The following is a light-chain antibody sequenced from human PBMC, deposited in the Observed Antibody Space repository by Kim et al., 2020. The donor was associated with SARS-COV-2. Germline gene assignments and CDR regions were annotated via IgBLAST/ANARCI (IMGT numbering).Light chain of an antibody. CDR3: QQSYSTLFT. J-gene: IGKJ3*01. V-gene: IGKV1-39*01. CDR1: QSISSY. CDR2: AAS. Sequence: ASVGNRVTITCRASQSISSYLNWYQQKPGKAPKLLIYAASSLQSGVPSRFSGSGSGTDFTLTISSLQPEDFATYYCQQSYSTLFTFGPGTKVDIK.